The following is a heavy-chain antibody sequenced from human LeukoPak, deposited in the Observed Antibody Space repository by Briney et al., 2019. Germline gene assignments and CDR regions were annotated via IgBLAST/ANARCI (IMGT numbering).Heavy chain of an antibody. Sequence: GGSLRLSCAASGFTFSTYAMTWVRQAPGKGLEWVATIGGSGTIIYYADSVKGRFTISRDNSKNTLYLQMNSLRAEDTAVYYCARDRPYKFDTSGFLAFDIWGQGTLLTVSS. D-gene: IGHD3-22*01. V-gene: IGHV3-23*01. CDR3: ARDRPYKFDTSGFLAFDI. J-gene: IGHJ3*02. CDR2: IGGSGTII. CDR1: GFTFSTYA.